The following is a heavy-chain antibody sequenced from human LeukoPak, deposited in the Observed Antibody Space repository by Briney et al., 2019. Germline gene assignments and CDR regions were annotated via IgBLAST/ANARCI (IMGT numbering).Heavy chain of an antibody. J-gene: IGHJ4*02. D-gene: IGHD2-21*02. CDR1: GFTFSSYA. CDR3: AREGALGDNPPLDY. Sequence: RSLRLSCAASGFTFSSYAMHWVRQAPGKGLEWVAVISYDGSNKYYADSVKGRFTISRDNSKNTLYLQMNSLRAEDTAVYYCAREGALGDNPPLDYWGRGTLVTVSS. CDR2: ISYDGSNK. V-gene: IGHV3-30*04.